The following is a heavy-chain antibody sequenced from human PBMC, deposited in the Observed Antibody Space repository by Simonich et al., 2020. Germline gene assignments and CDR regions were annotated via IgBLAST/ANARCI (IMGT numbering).Heavy chain of an antibody. CDR3: ARTNTMRELDTMVRGVDYFDY. Sequence: QVQLVQSGAEVKKPGSSVKVSCKASGGTFSSYAISWVRQAPGQGLEWERGLLPFHGIANDAQKIQGRVTITAAKSTSTAYMELSSLRSEDTAVYYCARTNTMRELDTMVRGVDYFDYWGQGTLVTVSS. CDR2: LLPFHGIA. CDR1: GGTFSSYA. D-gene: IGHD3-10*01. V-gene: IGHV1-69*09. J-gene: IGHJ4*02.